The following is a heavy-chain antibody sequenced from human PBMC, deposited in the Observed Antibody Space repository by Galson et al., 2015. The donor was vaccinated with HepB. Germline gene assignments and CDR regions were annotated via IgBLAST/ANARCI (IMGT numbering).Heavy chain of an antibody. CDR3: ARTYYYDSSGYYYDY. CDR1: GSSISSSSYY. CDR2: INHSGST. V-gene: IGHV4-39*07. J-gene: IGHJ4*02. D-gene: IGHD3-22*01. Sequence: SETLSLTCTVSGSSISSSSYYWGWIRQPPGKGLEWIGEINHSGSTNYNPSLKSRVTISVDTSKNQFSLKLSSVTAADTAVYYCARTYYYDSSGYYYDYWGQGTLVTVSS.